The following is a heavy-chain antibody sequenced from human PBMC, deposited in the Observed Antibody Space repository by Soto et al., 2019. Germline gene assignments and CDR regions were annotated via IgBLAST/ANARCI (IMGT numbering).Heavy chain of an antibody. CDR3: AGTPLGYCTNGVCPTLDY. D-gene: IGHD2-8*01. V-gene: IGHV1-69*02. CDR1: GGTFSSYT. Sequence: QVQLVQSGAEVKKPGSSVKVSCKASGGTFSSYTISWARQAPGQGLEWMGRIIPILGIANYAQKFQGRVTITADKSTSTAYMELSSLRSEDTAVYYCAGTPLGYCTNGVCPTLDYWGQGTLVTVSS. CDR2: IIPILGIA. J-gene: IGHJ4*02.